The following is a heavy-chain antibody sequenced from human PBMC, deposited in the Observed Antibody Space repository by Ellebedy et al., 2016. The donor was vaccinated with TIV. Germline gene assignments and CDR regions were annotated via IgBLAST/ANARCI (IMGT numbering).Heavy chain of an antibody. J-gene: IGHJ4*02. Sequence: SETLSLTXTVSGGSISSGSYYWSWIRQPAGKGLEWIGRIYTSGSTNYNPSLQSRITISVDTSRNQFSLKLSSVTAADTAVYFCARVRYSGNYYPYFDYWGQGTLVTVSS. D-gene: IGHD1-26*01. V-gene: IGHV4-61*02. CDR1: GGSISSGSYY. CDR2: IYTSGST. CDR3: ARVRYSGNYYPYFDY.